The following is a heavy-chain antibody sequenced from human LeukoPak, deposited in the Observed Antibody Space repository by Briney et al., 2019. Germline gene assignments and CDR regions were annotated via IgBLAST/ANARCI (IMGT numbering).Heavy chain of an antibody. CDR1: GYTFTSYG. J-gene: IGHJ4*02. V-gene: IGHV1-18*01. Sequence: GASVKVSCKASGYTFTSYGLIWVRQAPGQGLEWMGWISAYTGNTNYAQKFQGRVTMTTDTSTSTAYMELRSLRSDDTAVYYCARSMAMMAAADQSPFDYWGQGTLVTVSS. CDR2: ISAYTGNT. CDR3: ARSMAMMAAADQSPFDY. D-gene: IGHD6-25*01.